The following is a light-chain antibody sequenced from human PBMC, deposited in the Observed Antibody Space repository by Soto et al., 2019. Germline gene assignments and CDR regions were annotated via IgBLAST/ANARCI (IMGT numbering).Light chain of an antibody. CDR2: WAS. J-gene: IGKJ5*01. CDR1: QSVLYSSNNENY. V-gene: IGKV4-1*01. Sequence: DIAMTQSPDSLAVSLGERATINCKSSQSVLYSSNNENYLAWYQQKPGQPPKLLIYWASTRESGVPDRFSGSGSGTDFTLTISSLQAEDVAVYYCQQYYSSPITFGQGTRLEIK. CDR3: QQYYSSPIT.